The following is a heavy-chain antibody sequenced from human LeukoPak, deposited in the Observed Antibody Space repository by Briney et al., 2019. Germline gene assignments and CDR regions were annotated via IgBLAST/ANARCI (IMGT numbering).Heavy chain of an antibody. Sequence: GGSLRLSCAASGLRFGSDWMSWVRQAPGKGLEWVAFIRYDGSNKYFADSVKGRFTIPRDNSKKTLYLQMNSLRAEDTAVYYCAKTYYDFWSGYYRFAAFDIWGQGTMVTVSS. D-gene: IGHD3-3*01. V-gene: IGHV3-30*02. J-gene: IGHJ3*02. CDR1: GLRFGSDW. CDR3: AKTYYDFWSGYYRFAAFDI. CDR2: IRYDGSNK.